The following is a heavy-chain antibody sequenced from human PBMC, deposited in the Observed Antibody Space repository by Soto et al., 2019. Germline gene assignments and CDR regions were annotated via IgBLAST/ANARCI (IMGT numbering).Heavy chain of an antibody. J-gene: IGHJ4*02. CDR3: ARPRTNYYVSSVYYTY. V-gene: IGHV1-18*01. CDR2: ISAYNGNT. CDR1: GYTFTSYG. Sequence: GASVKVSCKASGYTFTSYGISWVRQAPGQGLEWMGWISAYNGNTKYAQKLQGRVTMTTDTSTSTAYMELRSLRSDDTAVYYCARPRTNYYVSSVYYTYGGQGTLVTVS. D-gene: IGHD3-22*01.